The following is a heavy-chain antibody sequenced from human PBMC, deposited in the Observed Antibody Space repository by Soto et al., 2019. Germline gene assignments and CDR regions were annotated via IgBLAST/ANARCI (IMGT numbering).Heavy chain of an antibody. V-gene: IGHV3-23*01. D-gene: IGHD2-8*01. CDR2: ITTSGCNT. CDR1: GFTFSTYA. CDR3: AGRYCTNGVCYTNYYYYIDV. J-gene: IGHJ6*03. Sequence: EVQLLESGGGWGQPGGSLRLSCAAAGFTFSTYAMSWVRQAPGKGLEWVSTITTSGCNTYYADSVQGRFTISRDYSKNTLYLQMNSLRAEDMAVYYCAGRYCTNGVCYTNYYYYIDVWGKGTTGTVSS.